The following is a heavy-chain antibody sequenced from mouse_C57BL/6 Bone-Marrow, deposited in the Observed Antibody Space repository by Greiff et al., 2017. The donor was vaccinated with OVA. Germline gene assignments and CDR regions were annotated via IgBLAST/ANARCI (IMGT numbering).Heavy chain of an antibody. CDR2: ISSGGDYI. J-gene: IGHJ4*01. Sequence: EVMLVESGEGLVKPGGSLKLSCAASGFTFSSYAMSWVRQTPEKGLAWVAYISSGGDYIYYADTVKGRFTISRDNARNTLYLQMSSLKSEDTAMYYCTRLLDAMDYWGQGTSVTVSS. CDR3: TRLLDAMDY. CDR1: GFTFSSYA. D-gene: IGHD2-1*01. V-gene: IGHV5-9-1*02.